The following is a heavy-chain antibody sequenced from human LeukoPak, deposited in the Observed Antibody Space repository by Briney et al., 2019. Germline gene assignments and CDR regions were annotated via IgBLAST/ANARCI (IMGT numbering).Heavy chain of an antibody. CDR3: ARDFSSSLDY. V-gene: IGHV3-21*01. CDR1: GFTFSSYS. J-gene: IGHJ4*02. Sequence: PGGSLRPSCAVSGFTFSSYSMNWVRQAPGKGLEWVSSISSSSSYIYYADSVKGRFTISRDNAKNSLYLQMNSLRAEDTAVYYCARDFSSSLDYWGQGTLVTVSS. CDR2: ISSSSSYI. D-gene: IGHD6-13*01.